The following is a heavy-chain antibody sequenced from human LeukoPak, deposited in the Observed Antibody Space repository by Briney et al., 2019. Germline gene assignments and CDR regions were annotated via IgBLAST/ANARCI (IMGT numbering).Heavy chain of an antibody. CDR1: GFTFSSYG. D-gene: IGHD3-16*01. V-gene: IGHV3-33*06. Sequence: QPGGSLRLSCGASGFTFSSYGMLWVREATGKGLEWGAVIWYDVSNTYYADSVKSRFTNSRDNSKNTLYLQMNSLRAEDTAVYYCAKTRAVWDSDVFDIWGQGTMVIVSS. CDR3: AKTRAVWDSDVFDI. J-gene: IGHJ3*02. CDR2: IWYDVSNT.